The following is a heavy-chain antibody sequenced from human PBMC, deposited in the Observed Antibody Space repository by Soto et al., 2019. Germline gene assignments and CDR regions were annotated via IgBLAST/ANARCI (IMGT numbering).Heavy chain of an antibody. J-gene: IGHJ3*01. Sequence: QVQLVESGGGVVQPGNSLRVSCAASGFTFTSHGMHWVRQTPGKGLEWLAVIWYDGNPTYYADSVMGRFTISRDNSKNTLYLQMNSLRADDTAVYYCARDYHYDSSGCLELWGQGIMVTVTS. CDR3: ARDYHYDSSGCLEL. V-gene: IGHV3-33*01. D-gene: IGHD3-22*01. CDR2: IWYDGNPT. CDR1: GFTFTSHG.